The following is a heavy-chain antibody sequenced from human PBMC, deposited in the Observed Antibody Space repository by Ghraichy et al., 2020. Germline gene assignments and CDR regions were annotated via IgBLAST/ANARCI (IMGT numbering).Heavy chain of an antibody. J-gene: IGHJ2*01. CDR2: ISSSGSTI. CDR3: ARAKSSGWYWYFDL. D-gene: IGHD6-19*01. Sequence: SCAASGFTFSSYEMNWVRQAPGKGLEWVSYISSSGSTIYYADSVKGRFTISRDNAKNSLYLQMNSLRAEDTAVYYCARAKSSGWYWYFDLWGRGTLVTVSS. V-gene: IGHV3-48*03. CDR1: GFTFSSYE.